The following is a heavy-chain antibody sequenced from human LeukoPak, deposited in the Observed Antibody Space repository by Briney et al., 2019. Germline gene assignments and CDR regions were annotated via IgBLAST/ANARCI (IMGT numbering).Heavy chain of an antibody. CDR1: GYTFTSYD. CDR3: ARGAYYYGSGSSTAKFDP. D-gene: IGHD3-10*01. J-gene: IGHJ5*02. Sequence: ASVKVSCKASGYTFTSYDINWVRQATGQGLEWMGWMNPNSGNTGYAQKFQGRVTITRNTSISTAYMELSSLRSEDTAVYYCARGAYYYGSGSSTAKFDPWGQGTPVTVSS. V-gene: IGHV1-8*03. CDR2: MNPNSGNT.